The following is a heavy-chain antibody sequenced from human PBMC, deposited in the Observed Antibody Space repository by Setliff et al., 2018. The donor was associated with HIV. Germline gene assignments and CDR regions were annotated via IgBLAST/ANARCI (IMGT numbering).Heavy chain of an antibody. CDR1: GASISSYY. CDR3: ARGDGYRSNDAYYDTGMDV. D-gene: IGHD5-12*01. CDR2: IHNSGYS. Sequence: SETLSLTCKVSGASISSYYWSWVRQPPGKGLEWIGYIHNSGYSNSKPSLKSRVTMSLDTSKNQFSLELTSVTAADTAVYFCARGDGYRSNDAYYDTGMDVWGQGITVTSP. V-gene: IGHV4-59*01. J-gene: IGHJ6*02.